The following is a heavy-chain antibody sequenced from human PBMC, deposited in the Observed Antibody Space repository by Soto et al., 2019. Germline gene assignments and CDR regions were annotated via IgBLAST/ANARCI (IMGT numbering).Heavy chain of an antibody. V-gene: IGHV3-23*01. CDR3: AKDQGSSWYEIDY. J-gene: IGHJ4*02. CDR1: GFTFSKYA. Sequence: PGGALRVSCAASGFTFSKYAVTWVRQAPGKGLEWVSTISGSGGSTYYADSVKGRFTISRDNSKNTLYLQMNSLRAEDTAVYYCAKDQGSSWYEIDYWGQGTLVTVSS. CDR2: ISGSGGST. D-gene: IGHD6-13*01.